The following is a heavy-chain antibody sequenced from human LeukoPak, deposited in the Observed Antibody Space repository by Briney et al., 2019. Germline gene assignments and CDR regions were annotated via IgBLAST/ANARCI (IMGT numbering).Heavy chain of an antibody. J-gene: IGHJ4*02. CDR1: GFTFSSYG. CDR3: AKTSDLPFDY. Sequence: GGSLRLSCAASGFTFSSYGMHWVRQAPGKGLEWVAVISYDGSNKYYADSVKGRFTISRDNSKNTLYLQMNSLRAEDTAVYYCAKTSDLPFDYWGQGTLATVSS. CDR2: ISYDGSNK. V-gene: IGHV3-30*18. D-gene: IGHD2-2*01.